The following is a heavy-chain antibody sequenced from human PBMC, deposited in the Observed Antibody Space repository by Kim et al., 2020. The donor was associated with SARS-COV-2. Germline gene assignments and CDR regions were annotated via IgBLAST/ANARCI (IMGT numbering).Heavy chain of an antibody. CDR2: ISAYNGNT. D-gene: IGHD2-15*01. CDR3: ARDPALGYCSGGSCYPFDY. Sequence: ASVKVSCKASGYTFTSYGISWVRQAPGQGLEWMGWISAYNGNTNYAQKLQGRVTMTTDTSTSTAYMELRSLRSDDTAVYYCARDPALGYCSGGSCYPFDYWGQGTLVTVSS. J-gene: IGHJ4*02. CDR1: GYTFTSYG. V-gene: IGHV1-18*01.